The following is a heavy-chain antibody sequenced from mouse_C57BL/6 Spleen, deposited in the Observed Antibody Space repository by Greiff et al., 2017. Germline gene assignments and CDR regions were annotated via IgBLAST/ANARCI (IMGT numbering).Heavy chain of an antibody. V-gene: IGHV5-17*01. J-gene: IGHJ1*03. CDR2: ISSGSSTI. CDR3: ARQGRYFDV. CDR1: GFTFSDYG. Sequence: EVQVVESGGGLVKPGGSLKLSCAASGFTFSDYGMHWVRQAPEKGLEWVAYISSGSSTIYYADTGKGRFTISRDNAKNTLFLQRTSLRSEDTAMYYCARQGRYFDVCGTGTTVTVSS.